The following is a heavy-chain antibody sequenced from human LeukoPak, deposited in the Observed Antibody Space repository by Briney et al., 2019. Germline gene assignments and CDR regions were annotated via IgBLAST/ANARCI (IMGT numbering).Heavy chain of an antibody. CDR1: GGSISSYY. V-gene: IGHV4-59*08. Sequence: SETLSLTCTVSGGSISSYYWSWIRQPPGKGLEWIGYIYYSGSTNYNPSLKSRVTISVDTSKNQFSLKLSFVTAADTAVYYCARHADIVVVPAAIGYGMDVWGQGTTVTVSS. CDR3: ARHADIVVVPAAIGYGMDV. CDR2: IYYSGST. D-gene: IGHD2-2*01. J-gene: IGHJ6*02.